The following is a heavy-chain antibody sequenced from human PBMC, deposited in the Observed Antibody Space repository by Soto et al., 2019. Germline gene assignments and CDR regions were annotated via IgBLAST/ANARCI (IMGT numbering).Heavy chain of an antibody. J-gene: IGHJ5*02. CDR3: AKRNWEGCRSIHCYLYDH. D-gene: IGHD2-2*01. CDR1: GFTFDHYA. V-gene: IGHV3-23*01. CDR2: ISGSGGDT. Sequence: GGSLRLSCAASGFTFDHYAMSWVRQAPWKGLEWVSGISGSGGDTDYADSVRGRFTISRDNSKEMLHLQMNSLRAEDTAIYYCAKRNWEGCRSIHCYLYDHWGQGTPVTVSS.